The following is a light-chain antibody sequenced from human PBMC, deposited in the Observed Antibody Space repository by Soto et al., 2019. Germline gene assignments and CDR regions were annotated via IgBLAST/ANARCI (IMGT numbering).Light chain of an antibody. CDR3: SSYTSSFVV. CDR2: DVS. CDR1: SSDVGGYNY. Sequence: QSALTQPASVSGSPGQSITISYTGTSSDVGGYNYVSWYQQHPGKAPKLMIYDVSNRPSGVSNRFSGSKSGNTASLTISGLQAEDEADYYCSSYTSSFVVFGGGTQLTVL. J-gene: IGLJ2*01. V-gene: IGLV2-14*01.